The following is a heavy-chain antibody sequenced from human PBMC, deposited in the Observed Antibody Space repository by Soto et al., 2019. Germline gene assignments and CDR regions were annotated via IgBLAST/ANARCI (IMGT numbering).Heavy chain of an antibody. J-gene: IGHJ3*02. CDR2: INAGNGNT. CDR1: GYTFTSYA. D-gene: IGHD3-22*01. V-gene: IGHV1-3*01. CDR3: ARPSTYYYDSSGYYYGFYAFDI. Sequence: GASVKVSCKASGYTFTSYAMHWVRQAPGQRLEWMGWINAGNGNTKYSQKFQGRVTITRDTSASTAYMELSSLRSEDTAVYYCARPSTYYYDSSGYYYGFYAFDIRGQGTTVTVSS.